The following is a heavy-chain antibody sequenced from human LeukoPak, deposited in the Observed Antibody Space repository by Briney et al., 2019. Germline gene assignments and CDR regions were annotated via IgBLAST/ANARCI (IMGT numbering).Heavy chain of an antibody. CDR1: GYTFTTYG. V-gene: IGHV1-18*01. CDR3: ARDGGYSGYDPPNWFDP. CDR2: INTYNGDT. D-gene: IGHD5-12*01. Sequence: ASVKVSCKASGYTFTTYGISWVRQAPGQGLEWMGWINTYNGDTNYAQKLQGRVIMTTDTSTSTAYMELRSLRSGDTAVYFCARDGGYSGYDPPNWFDPWGQGTLVTVSS. J-gene: IGHJ5*02.